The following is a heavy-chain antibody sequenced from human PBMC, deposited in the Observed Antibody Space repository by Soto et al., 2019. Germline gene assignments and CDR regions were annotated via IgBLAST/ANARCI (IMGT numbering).Heavy chain of an antibody. V-gene: IGHV4-59*01. CDR2: IYYSGST. J-gene: IGHJ6*02. Sequence: SETLSLTCTVSGGSISSYYWSWIRQPPGKGLEWIGYIYYSGSTNYNPSLKSRVTISVDTSKNQFFLKLSSVTAADTAVYYCARDNLPYSSSWRYGMDVWGQGTTVT. CDR3: ARDNLPYSSSWRYGMDV. D-gene: IGHD6-13*01. CDR1: GGSISSYY.